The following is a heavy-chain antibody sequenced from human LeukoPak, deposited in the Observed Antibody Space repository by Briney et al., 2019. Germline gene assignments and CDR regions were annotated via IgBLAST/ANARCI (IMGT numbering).Heavy chain of an antibody. J-gene: IGHJ4*02. Sequence: GEPLKISCKGSGYNFAHDWIGWVRQMPGKGLEWMGIIFPDDSDTIYSPSFQGQVTISADKSINTAYLQWNNLKASDSAIYYCARQESEMTTPANRYFDLWGQGTLITVSS. CDR1: GYNFAHDW. CDR2: IFPDDSDT. V-gene: IGHV5-51*01. D-gene: IGHD5-24*01. CDR3: ARQESEMTTPANRYFDL.